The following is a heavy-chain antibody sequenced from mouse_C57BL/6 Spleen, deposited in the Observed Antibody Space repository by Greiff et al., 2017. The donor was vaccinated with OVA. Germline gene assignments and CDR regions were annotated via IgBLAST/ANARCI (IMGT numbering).Heavy chain of an antibody. CDR3: ATGRVVY. V-gene: IGHV14-4*01. Sequence: VQLQQSGAELVRPGASVKLSCTASGFNIKDDYMHWVKQRPEQGLEWIGWIDPENGDTEYASKFQGKATITAHTSSNTAYLHLSSLTSEDTAVYYCATGRVVYWGQGAPLSVSS. CDR1: GFNIKDDY. D-gene: IGHD1-1*02. J-gene: IGHJ2*01. CDR2: IDPENGDT.